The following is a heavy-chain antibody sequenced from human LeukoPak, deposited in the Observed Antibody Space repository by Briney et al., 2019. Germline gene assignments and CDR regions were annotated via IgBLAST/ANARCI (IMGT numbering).Heavy chain of an antibody. J-gene: IGHJ4*02. CDR2: ISTSSSYI. V-gene: IGHV3-21*01. Sequence: GGSLRLSWAASEFTFSSYNMNWFGQAPGKGRKGFSFISTSSSYIYYADSVKGRFTISRDNAKNSLYLQMNSLRAEDTAMYYCARDREGFGESYFDHWGQGTLVTVPS. CDR3: ARDREGFGESYFDH. D-gene: IGHD3-10*01. CDR1: EFTFSSYN.